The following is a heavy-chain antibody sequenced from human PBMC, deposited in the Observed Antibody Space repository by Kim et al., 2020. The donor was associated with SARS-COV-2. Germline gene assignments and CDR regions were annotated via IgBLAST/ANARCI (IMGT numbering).Heavy chain of an antibody. J-gene: IGHJ4*02. V-gene: IGHV3-23*01. CDR1: GFTFSTYA. CDR3: EASDY. CDR2: ISASGLGT. Sequence: GGSLRLSCAASGFTFSTYAMSWARQAPGKGLEWVSTISASGLGTHYADSVKGLFTISRDNSRSTLFLQMNYLRAEDTAIYYCEASDYWGQGSLVTVSS.